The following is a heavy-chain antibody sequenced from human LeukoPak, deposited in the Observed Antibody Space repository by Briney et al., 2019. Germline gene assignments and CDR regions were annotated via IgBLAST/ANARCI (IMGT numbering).Heavy chain of an antibody. J-gene: IGHJ4*02. D-gene: IGHD3-22*01. CDR1: GFTLSSYA. CDR3: AKDEVRLPENYYDGSGFPYFDY. CDR2: ISGSAGRT. V-gene: IGHV3-23*01. Sequence: PGGSLRLSCEAAGFTLSSYAMSWVRQAPGKGLEWVSSISGSAGRTYYADSVRGRFTISRDNSKNTLYLQMNNLRAEDTAIYYCAKDEVRLPENYYDGSGFPYFDYWGQGTLVTVSS.